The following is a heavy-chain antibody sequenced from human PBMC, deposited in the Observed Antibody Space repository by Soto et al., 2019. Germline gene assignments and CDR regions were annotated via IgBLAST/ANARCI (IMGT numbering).Heavy chain of an antibody. J-gene: IGHJ4*02. D-gene: IGHD3-22*01. V-gene: IGHV3-21*01. CDR2: ISSSGSYI. CDR3: ARASYYYDGSGYHGY. CDR1: GFTFSSYS. Sequence: GGSLRLSCAASGFTFSSYSMNWVRQAPGKGLEWVSSISSSGSYIYYADSVKGRFTISRDNAKNSLYLQMNSLRAEDTAVYYCARASYYYDGSGYHGYWGQGTLVTVSS.